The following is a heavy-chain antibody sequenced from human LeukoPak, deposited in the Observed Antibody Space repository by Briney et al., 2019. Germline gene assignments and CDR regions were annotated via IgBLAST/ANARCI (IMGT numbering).Heavy chain of an antibody. D-gene: IGHD4-11*01. CDR1: GFTFSSYG. Sequence: GGSLRLSCAASGFTFSSYGMHWVRQAPGKGLEWVAVIWYDGSNKYYADSVKGRFTISRDNSKNTLYLQMNSLRAEDTAVYYCAKNSARTTVTTGLSYWGQGTLVTVSS. V-gene: IGHV3-33*06. CDR2: IWYDGSNK. CDR3: AKNSARTTVTTGLSY. J-gene: IGHJ4*02.